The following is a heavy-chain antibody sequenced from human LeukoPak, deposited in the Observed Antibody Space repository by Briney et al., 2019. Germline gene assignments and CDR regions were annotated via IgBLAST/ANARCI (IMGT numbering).Heavy chain of an antibody. V-gene: IGHV1-2*02. CDR1: GYTFTGYY. Sequence: ASVKVSCKASGYTFTGYYMHWVRQAPGQGLEWMGWINPNSGGTNYAQKFQGRVTMTRDTSISTAYMELSRLRSDDTAVYYCARGEVTYYYDSSGYYRSALGAFDIWGQGTMVTVSS. D-gene: IGHD3-22*01. CDR3: ARGEVTYYYDSSGYYRSALGAFDI. J-gene: IGHJ3*02. CDR2: INPNSGGT.